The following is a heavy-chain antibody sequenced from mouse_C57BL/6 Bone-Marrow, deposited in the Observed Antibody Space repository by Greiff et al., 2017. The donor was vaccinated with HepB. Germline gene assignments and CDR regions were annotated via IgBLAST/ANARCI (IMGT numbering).Heavy chain of an antibody. J-gene: IGHJ1*03. CDR2: INSDGGST. V-gene: IGHV5-2*01. CDR3: ARRGSSGWYFDV. Sequence: EVKLMESGGGLVQPGESLKLSCESNEYEFPSHDMSWVRKTPEQRLELVAAINSDGGSTYYPDTMERRFIISRDNTKKTLYLQMSSLRSEDTALYDCARRGSSGWYFDVWGTGTTVTVSS. CDR1: EYEFPSHD. D-gene: IGHD1-1*01.